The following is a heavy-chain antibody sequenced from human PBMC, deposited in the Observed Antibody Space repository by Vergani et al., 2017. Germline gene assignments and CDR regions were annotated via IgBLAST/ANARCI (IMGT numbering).Heavy chain of an antibody. CDR2: MDYSGST. CDR3: ASKRGACRAAYCHSYDF. V-gene: IGHV4-39*01. D-gene: IGHD2-15*01. J-gene: IGHJ4*02. Sequence: QVQLQESGPGLVKPSETLSLTCTVSGDSVISTDYHWGWIRQPPGKGLEWIGSMDYSGSTSYHPSLESRISKSFETPKNQFSLRLTSVTAADTAVYYCASKRGACRAAYCHSYDFWGPGTLVGVSS. CDR1: GDSVISTDYH.